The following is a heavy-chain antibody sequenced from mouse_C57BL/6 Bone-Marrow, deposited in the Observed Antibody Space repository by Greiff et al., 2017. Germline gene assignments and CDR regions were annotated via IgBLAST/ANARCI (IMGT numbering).Heavy chain of an antibody. J-gene: IGHJ3*01. CDR3: AREVYDGYYGWFAY. D-gene: IGHD2-3*01. V-gene: IGHV1-18*01. Sequence: EVKLQESGPELVKPGASVKIPCKASGYTFTDYNMDWVKQSHGKSLEWIGDINPNNGGTIYNQKFKGKATLTVDKSSSTAYMELRSLTSEDTAVYYCAREVYDGYYGWFAYGGQGTLVTVSA. CDR2: INPNNGGT. CDR1: GYTFTDYN.